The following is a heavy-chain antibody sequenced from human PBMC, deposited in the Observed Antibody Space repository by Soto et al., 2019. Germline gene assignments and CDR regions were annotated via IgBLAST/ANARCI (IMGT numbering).Heavy chain of an antibody. D-gene: IGHD6-19*01. Sequence: PGGSLRLSCAASGFTFSAVYMSWIRQAPNKGLEYISYISSSGTSANYADSVKGRFNISRDNAKNSLYLQMNSLRAEDTAVYYCARDRGAVTGQYFDYWGQGALVTVSS. CDR1: GFTFSAVY. J-gene: IGHJ4*02. CDR2: ISSSGTSA. CDR3: ARDRGAVTGQYFDY. V-gene: IGHV3-11*05.